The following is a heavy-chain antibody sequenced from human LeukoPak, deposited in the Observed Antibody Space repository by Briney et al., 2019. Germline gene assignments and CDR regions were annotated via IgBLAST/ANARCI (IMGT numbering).Heavy chain of an antibody. J-gene: IGHJ3*02. CDR3: ARQEVTDAFDI. CDR1: GGSISSSSYY. CDR2: IYYSGST. D-gene: IGHD4-23*01. Sequence: SETLSLTYTVSGGSISSSSYYWGWIRQPPGKGLEWIGSIYYSGSTYYNPSLKSRVTVSVDTSKDQFSLKLSSVTAADTAVYYCARQEVTDAFDIWGQGTMVTVSS. V-gene: IGHV4-39*01.